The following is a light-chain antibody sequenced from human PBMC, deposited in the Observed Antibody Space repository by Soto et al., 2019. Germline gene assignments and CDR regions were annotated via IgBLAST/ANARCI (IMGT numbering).Light chain of an antibody. Sequence: IQMTQTPSSLSASVGDRVTITCGSSQGISTWLAWYQQKAGKAPNLLIYGASNLHSGVPSRFSGSGSGTNFTLTISSLQPEDFATYYCQQANSFPITFGQGTRLEI. CDR3: QQANSFPIT. J-gene: IGKJ5*01. CDR1: QGISTW. V-gene: IGKV1-12*01. CDR2: GAS.